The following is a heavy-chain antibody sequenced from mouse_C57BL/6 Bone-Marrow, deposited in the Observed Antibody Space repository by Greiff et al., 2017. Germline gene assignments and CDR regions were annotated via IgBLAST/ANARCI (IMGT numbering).Heavy chain of an antibody. D-gene: IGHD1-1*01. CDR3: ARNYYYGSSYWYFDV. CDR1: GFSLTSYA. Sequence: VQGVESGPGLVAPSQSLSITCTVSGFSLTSYAISWVRQPPGKGLEWLGVIWTGGGTNYNSALKSRLSISKDNSKSQVFLKMNSLQTDDTARYYCARNYYYGSSYWYFDVWGTGTTVTVSS. CDR2: IWTGGGT. J-gene: IGHJ1*03. V-gene: IGHV2-9-1*01.